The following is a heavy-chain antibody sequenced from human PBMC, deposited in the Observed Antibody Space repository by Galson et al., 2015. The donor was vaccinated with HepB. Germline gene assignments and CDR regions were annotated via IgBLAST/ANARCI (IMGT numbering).Heavy chain of an antibody. Sequence: SVKVSCKASGYTFTGYYMHWVRQAPGQGLEWMGWINPNSGGTNYAQKFQGWVTMTRDTSISTAYMELSRLRSDDTAVYYCARDRGELEHRYYYYYGMDVWGQGTTVTVSS. CDR1: GYTFTGYY. CDR2: INPNSGGT. J-gene: IGHJ6*02. V-gene: IGHV1-2*04. D-gene: IGHD1/OR15-1a*01. CDR3: ARDRGELEHRYYYYYGMDV.